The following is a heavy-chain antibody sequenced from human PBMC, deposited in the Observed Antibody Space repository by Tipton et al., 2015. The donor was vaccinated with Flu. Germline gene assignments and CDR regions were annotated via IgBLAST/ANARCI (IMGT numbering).Heavy chain of an antibody. Sequence: QLVQSGGGLVQPGGSLRLSCVASGFTFSSYWMSWVRQAPGKGLEWVANINQDGVKKYYVDSVKGRFTISRDNAKNSLYLQMSSLRAEDTAVYYCAKANRIAVAGALDYWGQGTLVTVSS. J-gene: IGHJ4*02. D-gene: IGHD6-19*01. CDR1: GFTFSSYW. V-gene: IGHV3-7*03. CDR2: INQDGVKK. CDR3: AKANRIAVAGALDY.